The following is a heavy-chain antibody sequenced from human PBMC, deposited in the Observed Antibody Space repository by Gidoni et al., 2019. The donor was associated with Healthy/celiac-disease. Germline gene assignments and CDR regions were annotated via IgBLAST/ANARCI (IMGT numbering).Heavy chain of an antibody. D-gene: IGHD3-16*02. CDR3: ASSALGGVTVQNPDY. J-gene: IGHJ4*02. Sequence: VIWYDGSNKYYADSVKGRFTISRDNSKNTLYLQMNSLRAEDTAVYYCASSALGGVTVQNPDYWGQGTLVTVSS. V-gene: IGHV3-33*01. CDR2: IWYDGSNK.